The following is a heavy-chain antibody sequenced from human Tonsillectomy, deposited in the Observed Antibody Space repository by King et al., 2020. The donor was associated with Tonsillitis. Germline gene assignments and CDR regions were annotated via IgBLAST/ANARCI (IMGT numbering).Heavy chain of an antibody. D-gene: IGHD6-6*01. J-gene: IGHJ6*02. CDR1: GFSLSTSGMC. V-gene: IGHV2-70*01. Sequence: TLKESGPALVKPTQTLTLTCTFSGFSLSTSGMCVSWIRQPPGKALEWLALIDWDDDKYYSTSLKTRLTISKDTSKNQVVLTMTNMDPVDTATYYCSRNPGIAARSVNYGMDVWGQGPTVTVSS. CDR3: SRNPGIAARSVNYGMDV. CDR2: IDWDDDK.